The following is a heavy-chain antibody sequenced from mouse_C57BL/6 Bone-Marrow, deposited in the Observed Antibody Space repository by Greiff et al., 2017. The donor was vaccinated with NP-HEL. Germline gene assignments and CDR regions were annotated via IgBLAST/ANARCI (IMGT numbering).Heavy chain of an antibody. J-gene: IGHJ4*01. D-gene: IGHD1-1*01. CDR1: GFNIKDAY. CDR2: IDPENGDT. V-gene: IGHV14-4*01. Sequence: VQLQQSGAELVRPGASVKLSCTVSGFNIKDAYMPWLKQRPEQGLEWIGWIDPENGDTEYASKFQGKATITADPSSNTAYLQLSSLTSEDTAVYYCTTGGSSPYAMDYWGQGTSVTVSS. CDR3: TTGGSSPYAMDY.